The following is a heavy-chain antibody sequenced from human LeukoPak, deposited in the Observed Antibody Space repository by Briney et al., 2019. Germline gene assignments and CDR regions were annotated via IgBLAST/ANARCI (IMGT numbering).Heavy chain of an antibody. V-gene: IGHV4-4*07. CDR2: IYTSGST. CDR1: GGSISSYY. D-gene: IGHD3-10*01. CDR3: ARDFYGSGSTFYYYYYMDV. J-gene: IGHJ6*03. Sequence: TSETLSLTCTVSGGSISSYYWSWIRQPAGKGLEWIGRIYTSGSTNYNPSLKSRVTMSVDTSKNQFSLKLSSVTAADTAVYYCARDFYGSGSTFYYYYYMDVWDKGTTVTVSS.